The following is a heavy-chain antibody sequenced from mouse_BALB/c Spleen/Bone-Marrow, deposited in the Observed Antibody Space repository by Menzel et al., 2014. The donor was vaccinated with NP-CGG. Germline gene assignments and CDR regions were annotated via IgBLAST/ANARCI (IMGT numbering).Heavy chain of an antibody. V-gene: IGHV1-9*01. CDR2: ILPGSGST. CDR3: ARNGNYPAWFAY. D-gene: IGHD2-1*01. Sequence: VQLVESGAELMKPGASVKISCKATGYTFSSYWIEWVKQRPGHGLEWIGEILPGSGSTNYNEKFKGKATFTADTSSNTAYMQLSSLTSEDSAVYYCARNGNYPAWFAYWGQGPLVTVSA. CDR1: GYTFSSYW. J-gene: IGHJ3*01.